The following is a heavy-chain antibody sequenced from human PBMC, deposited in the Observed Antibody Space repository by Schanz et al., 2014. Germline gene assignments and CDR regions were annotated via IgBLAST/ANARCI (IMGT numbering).Heavy chain of an antibody. CDR3: ARDLTVDTGYVVHYYYYGMDV. CDR1: GGTFSSDT. Sequence: QVQLVQSGAEVKKPGSSVKVSCKASGGTFSSDTFSWVRQAPGQGLEWMGRIIPILGIANYAQKFQGRVTITRDTSASSAYMELTSLRSEDTAVYFYARDLTVDTGYVVHYYYYGMDVWGQGTTDTVSS. D-gene: IGHD5-12*01. CDR2: IIPILGIA. J-gene: IGHJ6*02. V-gene: IGHV1-69*08.